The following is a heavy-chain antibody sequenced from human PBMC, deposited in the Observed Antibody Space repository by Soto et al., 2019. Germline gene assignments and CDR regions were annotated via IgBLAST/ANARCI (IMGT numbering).Heavy chain of an antibody. V-gene: IGHV3-30-3*01. CDR2: ISYDGSNK. J-gene: IGHJ6*02. Sequence: QVQLVESGGGVVQPGRSLRLSCAASGFTFSSYAMHWVRQAPGKGLEWVAVISYDGSNKYYADSVKGRFTISRDNSKNTLYLQMNSLRAEETAVYYCASRGATPYYYYGMDVWGQGTTVTVSS. D-gene: IGHD1-26*01. CDR3: ASRGATPYYYYGMDV. CDR1: GFTFSSYA.